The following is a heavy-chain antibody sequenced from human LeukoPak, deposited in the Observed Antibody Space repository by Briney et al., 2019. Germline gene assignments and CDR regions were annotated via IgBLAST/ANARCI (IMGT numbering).Heavy chain of an antibody. CDR2: IKQDGSDI. V-gene: IGHV3-7*01. D-gene: IGHD3-16*01. Sequence: GESLRLSCAASGFSFSTYWMSWVRQAPGKGLEWVANIKQDGSDIYYVDSVKGRSIISRDNAKNSLYLQMSSLRAEDTTVYYCTRGGRLHPQSPYWGQGTLVTVSS. CDR1: GFSFSTYW. CDR3: TRGGRLHPQSPY. J-gene: IGHJ4*02.